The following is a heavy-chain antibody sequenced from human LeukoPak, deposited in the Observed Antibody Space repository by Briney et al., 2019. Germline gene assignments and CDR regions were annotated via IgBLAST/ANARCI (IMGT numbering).Heavy chain of an antibody. Sequence: SETLSLTCTVSGGSISSYYWSWLRQPPGRGLEWIGYIYYSGSTNYNPSLKSRVTISVDTSKNQFSLKLSSVTAADTAVYYCARGGYDFWSGYSTHYYYYGMDVWGQGTTVTVSS. CDR2: IYYSGST. CDR1: GGSISSYY. J-gene: IGHJ6*02. D-gene: IGHD3-3*01. CDR3: ARGGYDFWSGYSTHYYYYGMDV. V-gene: IGHV4-59*01.